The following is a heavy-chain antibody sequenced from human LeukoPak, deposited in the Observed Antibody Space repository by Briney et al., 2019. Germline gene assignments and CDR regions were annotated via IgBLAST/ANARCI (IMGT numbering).Heavy chain of an antibody. D-gene: IGHD3-10*01. Sequence: PGGSLRLSCAASGFTVSTRYISWVRQAPGKEPEWVSFIYTDGSTFYADSVKGRFTISRDNSKNTVYLQMNSLRAEDTAVYYCAAYYYGAFPPSNFDYWGQGTLVTVSS. CDR2: IYTDGST. CDR3: AAYYYGAFPPSNFDY. J-gene: IGHJ4*02. V-gene: IGHV3-66*01. CDR1: GFTVSTRY.